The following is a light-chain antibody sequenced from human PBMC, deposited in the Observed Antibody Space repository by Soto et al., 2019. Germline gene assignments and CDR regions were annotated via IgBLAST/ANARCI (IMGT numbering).Light chain of an antibody. V-gene: IGLV1-40*01. CDR1: SSNIGAGYD. CDR2: GTT. Sequence: QSVLAQPPSVSLAPGQRVTISCTGSSSNIGAGYDVHWYQQLPGTAPKLVMYGTTNRPSGVPDRFSGSKSGTSASLAITGLQAEDEADYYCQSYDGTLSGSYVFGIGTKVTVL. J-gene: IGLJ1*01. CDR3: QSYDGTLSGSYV.